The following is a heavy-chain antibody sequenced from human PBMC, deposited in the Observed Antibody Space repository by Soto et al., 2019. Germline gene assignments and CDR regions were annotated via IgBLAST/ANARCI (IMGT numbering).Heavy chain of an antibody. CDR3: ASLAVAGEFDY. CDR2: ISYDGSNK. Sequence: GGSLRLSCAASGFTFSSYAMHWVRQAPGKGLEWVAVISYDGSNKYYADSVKGRSTISRDNSKNTLYLQMNSLRAEDTAVYYCASLAVAGEFDYWGQGTLVTVSS. J-gene: IGHJ4*02. V-gene: IGHV3-30-3*01. CDR1: GFTFSSYA. D-gene: IGHD6-19*01.